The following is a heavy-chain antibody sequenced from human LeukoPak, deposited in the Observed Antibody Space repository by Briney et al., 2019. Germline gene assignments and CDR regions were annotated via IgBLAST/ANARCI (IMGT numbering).Heavy chain of an antibody. CDR1: GFTFSSYA. D-gene: IGHD6-13*01. J-gene: IGHJ4*02. Sequence: GRSLRLSCAASGFTFSSYAMHWVRQAPGKGLEWVAVISYDGSNKYYADSVKGRFTISRDNSKNTLYLQMNSLRAEDTAVYYCARELQWDSTTSPGGYFDYWGQGTLVTVSS. CDR3: ARELQWDSTTSPGGYFDY. V-gene: IGHV3-30-3*01. CDR2: ISYDGSNK.